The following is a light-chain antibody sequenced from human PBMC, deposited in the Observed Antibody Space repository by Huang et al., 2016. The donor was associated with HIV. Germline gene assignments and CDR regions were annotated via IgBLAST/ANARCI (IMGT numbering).Light chain of an antibody. CDR3: QQYGT. J-gene: IGKJ1*01. CDR1: QSVSSN. Sequence: EIVMTQSPATLSVSPGERATLSCRASQSVSSNLAWYQQKPGQAHRILIYGASTRATGIPARLSGSGSGTEFTLTISSLQSEDFAVYYCQQYGTFGKGTKVEIK. CDR2: GAS. V-gene: IGKV3-15*01.